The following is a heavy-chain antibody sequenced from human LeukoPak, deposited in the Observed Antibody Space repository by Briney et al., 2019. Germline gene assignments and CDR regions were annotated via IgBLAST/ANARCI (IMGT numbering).Heavy chain of an antibody. Sequence: GGSLRLSCLASGFTFNTYSMNWVRQAPGKGLEWVSGISVSGGSTHYADSVKGRFTISRDNSKNTLYLQMNSLRAEDTAVYYCAKGYSYGKGEYYFDYWGQGTLVTVSS. CDR1: GFTFNTYS. CDR2: ISVSGGST. CDR3: AKGYSYGKGEYYFDY. J-gene: IGHJ4*02. V-gene: IGHV3-23*01. D-gene: IGHD5-18*01.